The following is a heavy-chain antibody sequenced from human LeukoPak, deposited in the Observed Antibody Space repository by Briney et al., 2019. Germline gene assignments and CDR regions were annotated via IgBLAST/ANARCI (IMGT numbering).Heavy chain of an antibody. CDR2: ITWDGGSI. J-gene: IGHJ4*02. D-gene: IGHD3-9*01. V-gene: IGHV3-20*04. CDR3: ARDEGNTGYYY. CDR1: GFTFDDYG. Sequence: GGSLRLSCVASGFTFDDYGMSWVRQAPGKGLEWVSGITWDGGSIGYADSVKGRCTISRDNAKNSLYLQMNSLRAEDTAVYYCARDEGNTGYYYWGQGTLVTVSS.